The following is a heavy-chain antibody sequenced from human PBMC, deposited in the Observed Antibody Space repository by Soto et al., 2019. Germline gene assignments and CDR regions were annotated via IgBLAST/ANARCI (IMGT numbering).Heavy chain of an antibody. Sequence: QVQLVQSGAEVKKPGASVKVSCKASGYTFTSYGISWVRQAPGQGLEWMGWISAYNGNTNYAQKLQGRVTMTTDTPTGTAXXEXRXXRSDDTAVYYCARDRPAAPGLNDYSNYYYYYGMDVWGQGTTVTVSS. CDR1: GYTFTSYG. J-gene: IGHJ6*02. V-gene: IGHV1-18*01. D-gene: IGHD4-4*01. CDR2: ISAYNGNT. CDR3: ARDRPAAPGLNDYSNYYYYYGMDV.